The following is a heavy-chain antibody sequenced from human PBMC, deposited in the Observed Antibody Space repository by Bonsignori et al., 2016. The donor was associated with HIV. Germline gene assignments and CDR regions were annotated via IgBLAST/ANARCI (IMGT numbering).Heavy chain of an antibody. CDR2: IYYSGST. Sequence: WIRQPPGKGLEWIGYIYYSGSTYYNPSLKSRVTISVDTSKNQFSLKLSSVTAADTAVYYCARGPGSYCSGGSCYFDYWGQGTLVTVSS. CDR3: ARGPGSYCSGGSCYFDY. D-gene: IGHD2-15*01. J-gene: IGHJ4*02. V-gene: IGHV4-30-4*01.